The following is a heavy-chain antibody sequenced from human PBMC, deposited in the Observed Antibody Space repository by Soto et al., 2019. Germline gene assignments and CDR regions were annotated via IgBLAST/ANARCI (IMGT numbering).Heavy chain of an antibody. D-gene: IGHD3-10*01. J-gene: IGHJ4*02. CDR2: IDPRSGGT. CDR1: GYPFTTYY. V-gene: IGHV1-2*02. Sequence: HVQLVQSGTEVKKPGASVRVSCMVSGYPFTTYYIHWVRQAPRQGLEWTGWIDPRSGGTVYEQKFQGRVTMTRDTSISTVYMDLSGLTSDDTALYYCATDDYGIFPYWGQGSLVTVSS. CDR3: ATDDYGIFPY.